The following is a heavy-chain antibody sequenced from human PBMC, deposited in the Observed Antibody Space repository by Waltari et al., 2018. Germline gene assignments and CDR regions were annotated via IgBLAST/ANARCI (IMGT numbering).Heavy chain of an antibody. D-gene: IGHD3-22*01. V-gene: IGHV3-48*03. CDR1: GFTFSTYE. CDR2: ISSSGSTI. J-gene: IGHJ4*02. Sequence: EVQLVESGGGLVQPGGSLRLSCAASGFTFSTYEMNWVRQAPGQGLEWVSYISSSGSTIYYADSVKGRFTISRDNAKNSLYLQMNSLRAEDTAVYYCARGTYYYDSSGYYHFDYWGQGTLVTVSS. CDR3: ARGTYYYDSSGYYHFDY.